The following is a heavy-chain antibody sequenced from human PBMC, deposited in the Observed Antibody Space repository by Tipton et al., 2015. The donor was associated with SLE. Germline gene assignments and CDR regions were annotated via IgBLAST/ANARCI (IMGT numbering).Heavy chain of an antibody. J-gene: IGHJ3*02. CDR3: ARGALEAFDI. Sequence: TLSLTCAVYGGSFSGYFWSWIRQPPGKGLEWIGEINHSGSTNYNPSLKSRVTISVDTSKNQFSLKLSSVTAADTAVYYCARGALEAFDIWGQGTMVTVSS. CDR1: GGSFSGYF. V-gene: IGHV4-34*01. D-gene: IGHD5-24*01. CDR2: INHSGST.